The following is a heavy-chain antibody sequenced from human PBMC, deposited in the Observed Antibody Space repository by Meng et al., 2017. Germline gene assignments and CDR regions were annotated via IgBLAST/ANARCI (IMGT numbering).Heavy chain of an antibody. D-gene: IGHD5-24*01. CDR1: GGSISSGGYY. CDR2: IYYSGST. V-gene: IGHV4-31*03. CDR3: ARDFRSRDGYNWDSFDI. Sequence: LRLSCTVSGGSISSGGYYWSWIRQHPGKGLEWIGYIYYSGSTYYNPSLKSRVTISVDTSKNQFSLKLSSVTAADTALYYCARDFRSRDGYNWDSFDIWGQGTMVTVSS. J-gene: IGHJ3*02.